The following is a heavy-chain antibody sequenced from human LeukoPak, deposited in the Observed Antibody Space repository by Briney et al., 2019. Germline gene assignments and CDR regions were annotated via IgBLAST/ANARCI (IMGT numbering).Heavy chain of an antibody. J-gene: IGHJ6*03. Sequence: SETLSLTCTVSGGSISSYYRSWIRQPPGKGLEWIGYIYTSGSTNYNPSLKSRVTISVDTSKNQFSLKLSSVTAADTAVYYCARLARGAVYYYYYMDVWGKGTTVTVSS. CDR3: ARLARGAVYYYYYMDV. CDR1: GGSISSYY. CDR2: IYTSGST. D-gene: IGHD6-6*01. V-gene: IGHV4-4*09.